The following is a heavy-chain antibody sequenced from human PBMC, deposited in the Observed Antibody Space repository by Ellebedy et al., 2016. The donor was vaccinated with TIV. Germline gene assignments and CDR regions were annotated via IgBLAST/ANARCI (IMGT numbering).Heavy chain of an antibody. J-gene: IGHJ6*03. Sequence: SETLSLXCTVSGYSISSGYYWGWIRQPPGKGLEWIGSIHHSGSTYYNPSLKSRVTMSVDTSKNQFSLKLSSVTAADTAVYYCAREGADREGYYYYYYMDVWGKGTTVTVSS. CDR1: GYSISSGYY. CDR3: AREGADREGYYYYYYMDV. D-gene: IGHD1-26*01. V-gene: IGHV4-38-2*02. CDR2: IHHSGST.